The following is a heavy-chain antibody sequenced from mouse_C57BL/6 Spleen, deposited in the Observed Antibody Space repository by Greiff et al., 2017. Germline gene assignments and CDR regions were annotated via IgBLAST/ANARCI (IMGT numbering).Heavy chain of an antibody. V-gene: IGHV1-19*01. CDR2: INPYNGGT. D-gene: IGHD1-1*01. CDR3: SRSPPYGGYFDY. Sequence: EVQLQQSGPVLVKPGASVKMSCKASGYTFTDYYMNWVKQSHGKSLEWIGVINPYNGGTSYNQKFKGKATLTVDKSSRTAYMELNSLTSEDSAVYYCSRSPPYGGYFDYWGQGTTLTVSS. J-gene: IGHJ2*01. CDR1: GYTFTDYY.